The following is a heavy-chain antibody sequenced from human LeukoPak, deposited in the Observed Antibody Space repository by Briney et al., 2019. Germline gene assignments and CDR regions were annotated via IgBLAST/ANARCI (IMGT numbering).Heavy chain of an antibody. V-gene: IGHV1-69*13. CDR2: IIPIFGTA. CDR3: ARDRPPNYYDSSGYYPGLDY. CDR1: GGTFISYA. J-gene: IGHJ4*02. Sequence: ASVKVSCKASGGTFISYAISWVRQAPGQGLEWMGGIIPIFGTANYAQKFQGRVTITADESTSTAYMELSSLRSEDTAVYYCARDRPPNYYDSSGYYPGLDYWGQGTLVTVSS. D-gene: IGHD3-22*01.